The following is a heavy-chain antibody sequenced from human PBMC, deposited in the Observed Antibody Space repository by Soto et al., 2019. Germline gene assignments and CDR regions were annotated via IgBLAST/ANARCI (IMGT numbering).Heavy chain of an antibody. V-gene: IGHV3-21*01. CDR3: ARASCGDTCYYRIDY. D-gene: IGHD2-15*01. J-gene: IGHJ4*02. CDR1: GFAFRSFT. Sequence: GGSLRLSCAASGFAFRSFTMNWVRQAPGKGLEWVSSISSTSTYKYYADSVKGRFTISRDNAKNSLHLQMNSLRAEDTAVYYCARASCGDTCYYRIDYWGQGTLVTVSS. CDR2: ISSTSTYK.